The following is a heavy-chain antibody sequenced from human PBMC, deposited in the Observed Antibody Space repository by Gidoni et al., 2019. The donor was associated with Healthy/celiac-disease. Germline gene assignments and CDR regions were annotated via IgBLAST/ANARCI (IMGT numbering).Heavy chain of an antibody. V-gene: IGHV2-26*01. CDR1: GFSLSNARMG. CDR2: IFSNDEK. D-gene: IGHD4-17*01. J-gene: IGHJ4*02. CDR3: ARIKATVDPLAPDY. Sequence: QVTLKESGPVLLKPTETLTLPFPVSGFSLSNARMGVCCIRQPPGKALEWLAHIFSNDEKSYSTSLKSRLTISKDTSKSQVVLTMTNMDPVDTATYYCARIKATVDPLAPDYWGQGTLVTVSS.